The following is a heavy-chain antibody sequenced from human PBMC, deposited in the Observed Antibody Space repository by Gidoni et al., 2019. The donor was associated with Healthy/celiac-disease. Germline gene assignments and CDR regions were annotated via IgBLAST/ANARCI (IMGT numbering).Heavy chain of an antibody. Sequence: EVQLVESGGGMVEPGGSLRLSCAASGFAFSSYSMNWVRQDPGKGLEWVSSISRSSSYIYYADSVKGRFTSSRDNAKNSLYLQMNSLRAEDTAVYYCARGPLCTNGVCYTLGIDYWGQGTLVTVSS. CDR2: ISRSSSYI. CDR1: GFAFSSYS. J-gene: IGHJ4*02. CDR3: ARGPLCTNGVCYTLGIDY. V-gene: IGHV3-21*01. D-gene: IGHD2-8*01.